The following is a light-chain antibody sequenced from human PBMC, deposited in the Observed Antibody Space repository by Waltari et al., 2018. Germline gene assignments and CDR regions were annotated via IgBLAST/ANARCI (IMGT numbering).Light chain of an antibody. J-gene: IGKJ2*01. Sequence: IQLTQSPSSLSASVGDRVTITCRASQGISSYLAWYQQKPGKAPKLLIYAASTLQSWVPSRFSGSGSGTDFTLTISSLQPEDFATYYCQQLNSYPLTFGQGTKLEIK. CDR2: AAS. V-gene: IGKV1-9*01. CDR1: QGISSY. CDR3: QQLNSYPLT.